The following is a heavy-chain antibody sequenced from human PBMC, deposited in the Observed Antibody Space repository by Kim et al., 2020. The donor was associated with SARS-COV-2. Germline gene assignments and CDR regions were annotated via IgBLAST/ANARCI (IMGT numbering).Heavy chain of an antibody. CDR3: ASFSGWYKEFDY. D-gene: IGHD6-19*01. CDR2: IYHSGST. CDR1: GGSISSSNW. V-gene: IGHV4-4*02. J-gene: IGHJ4*02. Sequence: SETLSLTCAVSGGSISSSNWWSWVRQPPGKGLEWIGEIYHSGSTNYNPSLKSRVTISVDKSKNQFSLKLSSVTAADTAVYYCASFSGWYKEFDYWGQGTLVTVSS.